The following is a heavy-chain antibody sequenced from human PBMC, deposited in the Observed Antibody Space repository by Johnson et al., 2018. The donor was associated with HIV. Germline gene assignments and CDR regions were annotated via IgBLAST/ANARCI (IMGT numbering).Heavy chain of an antibody. J-gene: IGHJ3*02. V-gene: IGHV3-30*03. Sequence: VQLMESGGGVVQPGRSLRLSCAASGFTFTHYAMDWVRQAPGKGLEWVAVISSDGSSKNYADSVRGRFTISRDNSKNTLSLLMNGLRPEDTAVYYCARDKTAVGATGAFDIWGQGTMVTVSS. CDR3: ARDKTAVGATGAFDI. CDR1: GFTFTHYA. D-gene: IGHD1-26*01. CDR2: ISSDGSSK.